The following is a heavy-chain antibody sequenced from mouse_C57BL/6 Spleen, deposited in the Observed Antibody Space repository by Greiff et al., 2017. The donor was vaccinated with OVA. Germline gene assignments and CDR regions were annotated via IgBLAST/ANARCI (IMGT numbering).Heavy chain of an antibody. CDR3: ARNNDYDEDYAMDY. V-gene: IGHV2-2*01. CDR2: IWSGGST. CDR1: GFSLTSYG. D-gene: IGHD2-4*01. Sequence: VHLVESGPGLVQPSQRLSITCTVSGFSLTSYGVHWVRQSPGKGLEWLGVIWSGGSTDYNAAFISRLSISKDNSKSQVFFKINRLQADDTAIDYCARNNDYDEDYAMDYWGQGTSVTVSS. J-gene: IGHJ4*01.